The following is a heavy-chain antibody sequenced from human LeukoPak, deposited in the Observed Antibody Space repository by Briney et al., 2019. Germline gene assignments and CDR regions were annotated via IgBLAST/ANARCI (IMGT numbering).Heavy chain of an antibody. CDR2: ISGSGGST. Sequence: GGSLSLSCAASGCTFSSYAMSWVRQAPGKGLEWVSAISGSGGSTYYADSVKGRFTISRDNSKNTRYLQMSSLRAEDTAVYYCAKGSGGLSTVISTFDYWGQGTLFTVSS. J-gene: IGHJ4*02. V-gene: IGHV3-23*01. D-gene: IGHD4-17*01. CDR3: AKGSGGLSTVISTFDY. CDR1: GCTFSSYA.